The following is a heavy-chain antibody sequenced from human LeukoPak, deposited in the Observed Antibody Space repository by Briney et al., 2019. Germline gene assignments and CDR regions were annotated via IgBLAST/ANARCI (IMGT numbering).Heavy chain of an antibody. CDR1: GGSISGTNW. CDR3: SRESGPFCPFGY. J-gene: IGHJ4*02. Sequence: SETLSLPCGVSGGSISGTNWWSWVRQPPGQGLEWIGEISLAGQTNYNPSLNGRVTISLDKSSNQLSLHLTSVTAADTATYYCSRESGPFCPFGYWGQGTLVIVSS. V-gene: IGHV4/OR15-8*02. D-gene: IGHD1-26*01. CDR2: ISLAGQT.